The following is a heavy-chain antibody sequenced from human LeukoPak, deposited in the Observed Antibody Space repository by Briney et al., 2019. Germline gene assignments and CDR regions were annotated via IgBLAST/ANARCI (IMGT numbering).Heavy chain of an antibody. Sequence: ASVKVSCKASGYTFTGYYMHWVRQAPGQGLEWMGWMNPNSGNTGYAQKFQGRVTITRNTSISTAYMELSSLRSEDTAVYYCARGDKRHSSSRIYYYYMDVWGKGTTVTVSS. CDR3: ARGDKRHSSSRIYYYYMDV. J-gene: IGHJ6*03. CDR1: GYTFTGYY. CDR2: MNPNSGNT. V-gene: IGHV1-8*03. D-gene: IGHD6-13*01.